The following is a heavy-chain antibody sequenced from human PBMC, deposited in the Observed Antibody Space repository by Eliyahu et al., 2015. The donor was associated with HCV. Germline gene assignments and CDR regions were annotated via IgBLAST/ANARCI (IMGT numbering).Heavy chain of an antibody. D-gene: IGHD6-13*01. CDR2: ISGDNGHT. CDR1: GYTFTTYG. V-gene: IGHV1-18*01. CDR3: VRDAGMGAAGHN. Sequence: QVQLVQSGTAVKKPGASVNVSCKTSGYTFTTYGVSWVRQAPGQGLEWMGWISGDNGHTNYAQKFQGRVTMTRDTSTRTAYMELRSLRSDDTAVYYCVRDAGMGAAGHNWGQGTQVTVSS. J-gene: IGHJ4*02.